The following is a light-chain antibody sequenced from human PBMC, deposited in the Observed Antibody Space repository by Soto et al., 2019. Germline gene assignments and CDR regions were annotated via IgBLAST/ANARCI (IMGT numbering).Light chain of an antibody. CDR2: AVS. V-gene: IGKV1-39*01. CDR3: QQSYNTPRT. J-gene: IGKJ2*01. CDR1: HSISSY. Sequence: DIQMTQSPSSLSVSVGDRVTITCRASHSISSYLNWYQQKPGKAPKLLIYAVSTLQGGVPPRFSGSGSGTDFTLTISSLQPEDFATYYCQQSYNTPRTLGQGTKLEIK.